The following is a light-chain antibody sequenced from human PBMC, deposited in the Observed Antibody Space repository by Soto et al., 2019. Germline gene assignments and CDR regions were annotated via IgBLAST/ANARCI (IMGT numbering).Light chain of an antibody. V-gene: IGLV2-14*03. CDR2: NVY. CDR3: AAWDDSLDAWL. Sequence: QSVLTQPASVSGSPGQSITIFCTGTSSDIGIYNFVSWYQQHPGKAPKLMIYNVYSRPSGVSSRFSGSKSGNTASLTISWLQAEDEADYYCAAWDDSLDAWLFGGGTKLTVL. CDR1: SSDIGIYNF. J-gene: IGLJ3*02.